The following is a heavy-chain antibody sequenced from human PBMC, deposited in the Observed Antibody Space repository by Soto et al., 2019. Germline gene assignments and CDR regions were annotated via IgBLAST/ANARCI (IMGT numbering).Heavy chain of an antibody. Sequence: SETLSLTCTVSGGSISSYYWSWIRQPPGKGLEWIGYIYYSGSTNYNPSLKSRVTISVDTSKNQFSLNLSSVTAADTAVYYCASRTGTGRRYFDYWGQGTLVTVSS. CDR3: ASRTGTGRRYFDY. J-gene: IGHJ4*02. CDR1: GGSISSYY. D-gene: IGHD1-1*01. V-gene: IGHV4-59*08. CDR2: IYYSGST.